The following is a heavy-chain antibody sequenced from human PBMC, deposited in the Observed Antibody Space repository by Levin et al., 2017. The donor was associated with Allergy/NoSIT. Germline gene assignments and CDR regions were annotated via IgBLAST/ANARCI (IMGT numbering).Heavy chain of an antibody. Sequence: GESLKISCAASGFTFSKYAMSWARQAPGKGLEWVSSIGDSGGNTYYADSVKGRFTISRDNSKDTLYLQMNSLRAEDTALYYCAKDRDRYGWDFDYWGQGTLVTVSS. CDR3: AKDRDRYGWDFDY. CDR2: IGDSGGNT. CDR1: GFTFSKYA. V-gene: IGHV3-23*01. D-gene: IGHD5-18*01. J-gene: IGHJ4*02.